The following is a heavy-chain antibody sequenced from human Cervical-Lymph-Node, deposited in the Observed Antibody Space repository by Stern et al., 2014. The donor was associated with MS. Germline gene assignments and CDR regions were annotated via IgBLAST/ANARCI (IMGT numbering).Heavy chain of an antibody. Sequence: QVQLVQSGAEVEKPGASVKVSCKASGYIFTDYYLHWVRQAPGQWLEWMGRINPKSGGTSYAQSFQGRVTLPRDTSITTAYMDLSRLTSDDTAVYYCTRALRIADRPSPGGHWFDPWGQGTLVIVSS. CDR2: INPKSGGT. CDR3: TRALRIADRPSPGGHWFDP. J-gene: IGHJ5*02. D-gene: IGHD6-6*01. CDR1: GYIFTDYY. V-gene: IGHV1-2*02.